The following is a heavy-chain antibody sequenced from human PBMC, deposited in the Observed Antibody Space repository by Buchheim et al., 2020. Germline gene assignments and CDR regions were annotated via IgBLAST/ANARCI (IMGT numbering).Heavy chain of an antibody. D-gene: IGHD2-15*01. J-gene: IGHJ4*02. V-gene: IGHV4-61*01. CDR3: ARVVAVAATVGDY. CDR2: IYHSGSP. CDR1: GGSVSDGSYY. Sequence: QVQLQESGPGLVKPSETLSLTCTVSGGSVSDGSYYWSWIRQPPGKGLEWIGYIYHSGSPNYNPSLKSRVTISVDTPQNQFSLKLNSVTAADTAVYYCARVVAVAATVGDYWGQGTL.